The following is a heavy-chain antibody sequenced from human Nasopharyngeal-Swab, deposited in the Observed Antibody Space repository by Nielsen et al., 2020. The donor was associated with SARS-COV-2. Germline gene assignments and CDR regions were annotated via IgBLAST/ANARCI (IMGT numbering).Heavy chain of an antibody. Sequence: WIRQPPGKGLEWIGYIYHSGSTYYNPPLKSRVTISVDRSKNQFSLKLSSVTAADTAVYYCARERWERRGGGKMGMDVWGQGTTVTVSS. CDR2: IYHSGST. CDR3: ARERWERRGGGKMGMDV. D-gene: IGHD1-26*01. J-gene: IGHJ6*02. V-gene: IGHV4-30-2*01.